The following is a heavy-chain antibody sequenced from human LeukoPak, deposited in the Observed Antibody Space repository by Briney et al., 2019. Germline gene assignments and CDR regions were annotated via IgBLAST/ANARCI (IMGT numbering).Heavy chain of an antibody. D-gene: IGHD3-3*01. Sequence: GGSLRLSCSASGFTFSSYSMNWVRQAPGKGLEWVSYISSSSSTIYYADSVKGRFTISRDNAKNSLYLQMNSLRAEDTAVCYCARVAGSIFGVVIKGYFDYWGQGTLVTVSS. V-gene: IGHV3-48*01. CDR3: ARVAGSIFGVVIKGYFDY. CDR2: ISSSSSTI. J-gene: IGHJ4*02. CDR1: GFTFSSYS.